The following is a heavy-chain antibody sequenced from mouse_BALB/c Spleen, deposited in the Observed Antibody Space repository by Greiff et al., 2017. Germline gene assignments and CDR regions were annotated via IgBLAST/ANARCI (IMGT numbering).Heavy chain of an antibody. D-gene: IGHD2-10*01. Sequence: VQLQQSGPGLVQPSQSLSITCTVSGFSLTSYGVHWVRQSPGKGLEWLGVIWSGGSTDYNAAFISRLSISKDNSKSQVFFKMNSLQANDTAIYYCAMAYYGNPNYYAMDYWGQGTSVTVSS. J-gene: IGHJ4*01. CDR2: IWSGGST. V-gene: IGHV2-2*02. CDR3: AMAYYGNPNYYAMDY. CDR1: GFSLTSYG.